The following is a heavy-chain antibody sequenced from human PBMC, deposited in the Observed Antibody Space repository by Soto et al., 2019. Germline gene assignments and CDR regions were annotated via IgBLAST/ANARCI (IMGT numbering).Heavy chain of an antibody. CDR3: TREGSSSWYVWFDP. D-gene: IGHD6-13*01. CDR2: ISAYNGNT. Sequence: ASVKVSCKASGYTFTSHGISWVRQAPGQGLEWMGWISAYNGNTNYAQKLQGRVTMTTDTSTSTAYMELRSPRSDDTAVYYCTREGSSSWYVWFDPWGQGTLVTVSS. V-gene: IGHV1-18*01. CDR1: GYTFTSHG. J-gene: IGHJ5*02.